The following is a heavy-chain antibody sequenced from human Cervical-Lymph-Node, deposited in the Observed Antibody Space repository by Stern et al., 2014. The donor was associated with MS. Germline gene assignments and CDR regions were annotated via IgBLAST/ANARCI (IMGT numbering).Heavy chain of an antibody. CDR3: SWGESSRYYYYFDD. D-gene: IGHD3-22*01. Sequence: VQLVESGPGLVKPSQTLSLTCNVSGGSISSGDNYWGWIRQSPGKGLEWIGTIYYIGSTFYNPSLKSRVSISVDTSKNQFSLSLSSVSAADTAVYYCSWGESSRYYYYFDDWGQGTLVTVSS. CDR1: GGSISSGDNY. J-gene: IGHJ4*02. CDR2: IYYIGST. V-gene: IGHV4-30-4*08.